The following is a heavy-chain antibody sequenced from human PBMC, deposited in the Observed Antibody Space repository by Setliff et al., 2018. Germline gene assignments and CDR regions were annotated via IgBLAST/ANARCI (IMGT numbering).Heavy chain of an antibody. V-gene: IGHV7-4-1*02. CDR1: GYTFTTYT. D-gene: IGHD6-6*01. Sequence: ASVKVSCEASGYTFTTYTMNWVRQAPGQGLEWMGWINTNTGNPTYAQGFTGRFVFSLDTSVSTAYLQINSLEAEDTAVYYCARGSGTYASSSRVFHYWGQGTLVTVSS. CDR3: ARGSGTYASSSRVFHY. CDR2: INTNTGNP. J-gene: IGHJ4*02.